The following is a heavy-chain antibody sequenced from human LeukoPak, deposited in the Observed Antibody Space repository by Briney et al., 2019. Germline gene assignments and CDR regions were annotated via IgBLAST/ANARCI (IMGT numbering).Heavy chain of an antibody. CDR1: GYTFTGYY. CDR3: ARNLWFGESSDAFDM. J-gene: IGHJ3*02. V-gene: IGHV1-2*02. D-gene: IGHD3-10*01. Sequence: ASVKVSCKASGYTFTGYYMHWVRQAPGEGLEWMGWISPNSGGTHYAQKFQGRVTMTRDTSISTAYMDMSSLRSDDTAVYYCARNLWFGESSDAFDMWGRGTMVTVSS. CDR2: ISPNSGGT.